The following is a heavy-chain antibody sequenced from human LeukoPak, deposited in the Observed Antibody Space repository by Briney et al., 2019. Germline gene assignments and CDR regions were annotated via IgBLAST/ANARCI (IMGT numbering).Heavy chain of an antibody. V-gene: IGHV4-59*12. CDR3: AKGGPEASAGLSWFDP. D-gene: IGHD1-14*01. CDR2: TFYSGNV. Sequence: SETLSLTCTVSGGSITFYYWHWMRQPPGKGLEWIGHTFYSGNVKYNPPLESRVTISVDRSKNQISLNLNSVTAADTAVYYCAKGGPEASAGLSWFDPWGQGTLVTVSS. J-gene: IGHJ5*02. CDR1: GGSITFYY.